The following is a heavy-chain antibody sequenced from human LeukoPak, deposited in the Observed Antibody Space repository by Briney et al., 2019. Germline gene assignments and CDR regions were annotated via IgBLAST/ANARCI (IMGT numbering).Heavy chain of an antibody. J-gene: IGHJ4*02. CDR1: GGSISTFF. V-gene: IGHV4-59*01. D-gene: IGHD5-24*01. CDR3: ARDPDGYKFFDY. CDR2: ILDSGTT. Sequence: SETLSLTCTVSGGSISTFFRHWIRQPPGKGLEWLGYILDSGTTAYNPSLKRRVTMSIDTSKNQFSLNLTSVTAADTAVYFCARDPDGYKFFDYWGRGRPVTVSS.